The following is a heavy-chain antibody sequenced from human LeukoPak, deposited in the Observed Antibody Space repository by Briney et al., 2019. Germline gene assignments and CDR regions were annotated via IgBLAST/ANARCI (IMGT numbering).Heavy chain of an antibody. V-gene: IGHV3-21*01. CDR1: GFTFSPYS. D-gene: IGHD5-24*01. CDR3: ARKWRQFNDY. J-gene: IGHJ4*02. Sequence: GGSLRLSCAASGFTFSPYSMNWVRQAPGKGLEWFSSISSSSTYIFYADSMKGRFTISRDNAKNSLYLQMNSLRADDTAVYYCARKWRQFNDYWGQGTLVTVSS. CDR2: ISSSSTYI.